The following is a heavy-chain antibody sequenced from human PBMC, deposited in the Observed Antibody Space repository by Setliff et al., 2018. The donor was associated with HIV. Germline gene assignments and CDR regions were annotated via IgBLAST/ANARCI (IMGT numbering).Heavy chain of an antibody. J-gene: IGHJ3*02. CDR2: IGTAGDT. CDR1: GFTFVNHD. Sequence: GGSLRLSCAASGFTFVNHDIEWVRQAPGKGLEWVSHIGTAGDTYCLDSVKGRFTISREGARNSGYLQMNSLRDDDTAVYFCARTAYYRDSSGYYSVAFDMWGPGTMVTVAS. CDR3: ARTAYYRDSSGYYSVAFDM. D-gene: IGHD3-22*01. V-gene: IGHV3-13*01.